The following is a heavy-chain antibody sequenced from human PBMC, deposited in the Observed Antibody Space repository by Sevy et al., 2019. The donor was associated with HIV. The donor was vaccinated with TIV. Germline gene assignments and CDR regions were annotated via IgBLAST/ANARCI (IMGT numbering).Heavy chain of an antibody. CDR3: VRDNNWAFDY. CDR1: GFTFSIYT. CDR2: SGGSRSPI. D-gene: IGHD1-1*01. J-gene: IGHJ4*02. V-gene: IGHV3-48*01. Sequence: GGSLRLSCAASGFTFSIYTMNWVRQAPGKGLEWLSYSGGSRSPISYAASVKGRFTISRDTAKNTLYLQMNNLRAEDTAVYYCVRDNNWAFDYWGQGTPVTVSS.